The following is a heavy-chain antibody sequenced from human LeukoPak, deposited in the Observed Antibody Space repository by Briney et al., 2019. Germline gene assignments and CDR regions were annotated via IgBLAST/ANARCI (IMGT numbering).Heavy chain of an antibody. J-gene: IGHJ2*01. CDR1: GGTFSSYA. V-gene: IGHV1-69*05. Sequence: GAPVKVSCKASGGTFSSYAISWVRQAPGQGLEWMGRIIPIFGTANYAQKFQGRVTITTDESTSTAYMERSSLRSEDTAVYYCARDTRYFDLWGRGTLVTVSS. CDR2: IIPIFGTA. CDR3: ARDTRYFDL.